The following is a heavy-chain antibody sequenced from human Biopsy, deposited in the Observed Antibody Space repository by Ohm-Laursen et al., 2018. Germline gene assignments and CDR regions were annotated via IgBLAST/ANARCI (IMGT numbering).Heavy chain of an antibody. CDR1: SYTFTDYN. J-gene: IGHJ4*02. Sequence: ATVKISCKASSYTFTDYNIHWMRQAPGQGLEWLGYINCKTGATNYAQKFQGTVTMTRDTSISTTYLALGSLRYAATAIYYCARDPLNGHKHFDYWGQGSLVTVSS. D-gene: IGHD2-8*01. CDR3: ARDPLNGHKHFDY. CDR2: INCKTGAT. V-gene: IGHV1-2*02.